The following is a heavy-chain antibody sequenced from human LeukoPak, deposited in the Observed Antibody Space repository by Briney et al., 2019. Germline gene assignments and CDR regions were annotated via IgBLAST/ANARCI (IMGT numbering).Heavy chain of an antibody. Sequence: GGSLRLSCITSGFTFSTHTMNWLRQAPGKGLEWVANIKQDGSEKYYVDSVKGRFTISRDNAKNSLYLQMNSLRAEDTAVYYCARDRGYGDYYFDYWGQGTLVTVSS. D-gene: IGHD4-17*01. CDR1: GFTFSTHT. CDR3: ARDRGYGDYYFDY. J-gene: IGHJ4*02. CDR2: IKQDGSEK. V-gene: IGHV3-7*01.